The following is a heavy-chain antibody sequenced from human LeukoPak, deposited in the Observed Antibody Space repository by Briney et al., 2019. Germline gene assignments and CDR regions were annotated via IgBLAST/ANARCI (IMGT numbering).Heavy chain of an antibody. J-gene: IGHJ4*02. D-gene: IGHD5-18*01. CDR3: ARDSSGYSYGYRNNKIFDY. V-gene: IGHV4-34*01. CDR2: INHSGST. Sequence: SESLSLTCAVYGGSFSGYYWSWIRQPPGKGLEWIGEINHSGSTNYNPSLKSRVTISVDTSKNQFSLKLSSVTAADTAVYYCARDSSGYSYGYRNNKIFDYWGQGTLVTVSS. CDR1: GGSFSGYY.